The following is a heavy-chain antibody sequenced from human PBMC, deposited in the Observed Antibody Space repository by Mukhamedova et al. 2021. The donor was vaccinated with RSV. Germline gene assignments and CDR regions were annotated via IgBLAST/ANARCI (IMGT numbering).Heavy chain of an antibody. Sequence: KGRFTAPRDNAENSLFLQMNSLRADDTAVYYCARHLYGGQSAFDYWGQGTLVTVSS. V-gene: IGHV3-11*03. J-gene: IGHJ4*02. CDR3: ARHLYGGQSAFDY. D-gene: IGHD4-23*01.